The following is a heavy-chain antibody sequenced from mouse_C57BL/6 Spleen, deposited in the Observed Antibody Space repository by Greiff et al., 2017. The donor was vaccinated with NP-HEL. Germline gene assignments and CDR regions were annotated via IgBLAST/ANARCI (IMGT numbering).Heavy chain of an antibody. J-gene: IGHJ2*01. CDR3: ATSQSLYSNYGYFDY. CDR1: GFSLTSYG. D-gene: IGHD2-5*01. CDR2: IWRGGST. Sequence: QVQLQQSGPGLVQPSQSLSITCTVSGFSLTSYGVHWVRQSPGKGLEWLGVIWRGGSTDYNAAFMSRLSITKDNSKSQVFFKMNSLQADDTAIYYGATSQSLYSNYGYFDYWGQGTTLTDSS. V-gene: IGHV2-5*01.